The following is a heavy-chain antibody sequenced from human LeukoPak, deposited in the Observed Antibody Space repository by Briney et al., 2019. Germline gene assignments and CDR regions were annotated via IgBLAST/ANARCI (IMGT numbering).Heavy chain of an antibody. J-gene: IGHJ6*02. CDR3: ARGRIRSLPVVDGMVSGYGMDV. D-gene: IGHD5-18*01. CDR2: INHSGST. CDR1: GRSFSGYY. Sequence: PSETLSLTCAVYGRSFSGYYWSWIRQTPGKGLEWIGEINHSGSTTYNPSLKSRVTISVDTSKNQFSLKLSSVTAADTAVYYCARGRIRSLPVVDGMVSGYGMDVWGQGTTVTVSS. V-gene: IGHV4-34*01.